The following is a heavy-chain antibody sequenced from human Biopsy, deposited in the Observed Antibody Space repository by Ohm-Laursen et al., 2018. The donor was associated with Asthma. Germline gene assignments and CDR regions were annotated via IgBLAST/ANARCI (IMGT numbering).Heavy chain of an antibody. CDR1: RGPFRGYV. D-gene: IGHD2-8*01. J-gene: IGHJ6*02. CDR2: IPQGGAT. CDR3: SSGPQWSGLDI. Sequence: SDTLSLTCALNRGPFRGYVWAWIRPPPGKGLEWIGEIPQGGATTVNPSLKSRVTISMEPSKSQFYLSLRSLTAADTAVYYCSSGPQWSGLDIWGQGTTVTVSS. V-gene: IGHV4-34*01.